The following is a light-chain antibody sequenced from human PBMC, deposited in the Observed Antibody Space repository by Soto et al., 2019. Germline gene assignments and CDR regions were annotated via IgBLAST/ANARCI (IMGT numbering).Light chain of an antibody. CDR3: QQRKSWPPMT. Sequence: EIGVSQGPGTRPLSPGERSTLACRAIPRVRTYLAWYQVIPGQTPRLLIYDASSRSSGVPARLSGSGSGTDFTLTISSLVPEDFAFYFCQQRKSWPPMTFSQGTRLEIK. CDR1: PRVRTY. J-gene: IGKJ5*01. CDR2: DAS. V-gene: IGKV3-11*01.